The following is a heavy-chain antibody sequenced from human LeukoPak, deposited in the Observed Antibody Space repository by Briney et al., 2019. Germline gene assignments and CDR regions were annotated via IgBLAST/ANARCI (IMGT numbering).Heavy chain of an antibody. CDR1: GYTFTSYA. CDR2: INTNTGNP. J-gene: IGHJ5*02. D-gene: IGHD5-12*01. CDR3: ARALGYDYERSNWFDP. V-gene: IGHV7-4-1*02. Sequence: ASVKVSCKASGYTFTSYAMNWVRPAPGQGLEWMGWINTNTGNPTYAQGFTGRFVFSLDTSVSTAYLQISSLKAEDTAVYYRARALGYDYERSNWFDPWGQGTLVTVSS.